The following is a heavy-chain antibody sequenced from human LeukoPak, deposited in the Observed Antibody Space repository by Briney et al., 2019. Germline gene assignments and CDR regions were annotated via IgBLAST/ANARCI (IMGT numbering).Heavy chain of an antibody. CDR3: ATTYYYDSSGYPPTRYFDY. D-gene: IGHD3-22*01. V-gene: IGHV4-34*01. Sequence: SETLSLTCAVYGGSFSGYYWSWIRQPPGKGLEWIGDINHSGSTNYNPSLKSRVTISVDTSKNQFSLKLSSVTAADTAVYYCATTYYYDSSGYPPTRYFDYWGQGTLATVSS. CDR2: INHSGST. CDR1: GGSFSGYY. J-gene: IGHJ4*02.